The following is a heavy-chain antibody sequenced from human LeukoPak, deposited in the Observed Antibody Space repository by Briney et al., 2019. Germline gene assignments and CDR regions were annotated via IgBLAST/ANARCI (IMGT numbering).Heavy chain of an antibody. D-gene: IGHD2-8*02. CDR1: GYTFTDYY. J-gene: IGHJ5*01. Sequence: GASVKVSSTASGYTFTDYYMHWGRQAPGQGLEWMGWINAKSGDTKYAQKFQARVTMTRDTSITTTYMEVSRLSSDDTAVYYCARQNTGQLDSWGQGTLVTVSS. CDR3: ARQNTGQLDS. CDR2: INAKSGDT. V-gene: IGHV1-2*02.